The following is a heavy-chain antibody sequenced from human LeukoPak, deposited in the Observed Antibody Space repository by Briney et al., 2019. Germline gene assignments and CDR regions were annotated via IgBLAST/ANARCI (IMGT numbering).Heavy chain of an antibody. D-gene: IGHD3/OR15-3a*01. J-gene: IGHJ4*02. CDR3: AKGIQSYYFDY. V-gene: IGHV3-23*01. Sequence: PGGSLRLSCAASGFTFSSYAMSWVRQAPGKGLEWVSVISGSGDNTYYADSVKGWFTISRDNSKNTLYLQMNSLRAEDTAVYYCAKGIQSYYFDYWGQGTLVTVSS. CDR1: GFTFSSYA. CDR2: ISGSGDNT.